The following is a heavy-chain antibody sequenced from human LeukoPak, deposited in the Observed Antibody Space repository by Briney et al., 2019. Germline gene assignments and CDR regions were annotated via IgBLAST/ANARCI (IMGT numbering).Heavy chain of an antibody. D-gene: IGHD6-13*01. CDR3: AKDLGYSSSPDF. CDR2: ISADGTI. CDR1: GFTFDDYV. V-gene: IGHV3-43*02. Sequence: GGSLRLSCAASGFTFDDYVMHWVRQAPGKGLEWVSLISADGTIYYADSVRGRFTISRDNNKNSLYLQMNSLRTEDTALYYCAKDLGYSSSPDFWGQGTLVTVSS. J-gene: IGHJ4*02.